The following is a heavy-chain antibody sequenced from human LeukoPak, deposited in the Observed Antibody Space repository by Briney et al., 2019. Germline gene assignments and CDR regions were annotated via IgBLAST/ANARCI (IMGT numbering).Heavy chain of an antibody. J-gene: IGHJ4*02. D-gene: IGHD2-15*01. V-gene: IGHV3-48*04. CDR1: GCTFSGYD. CDR3: ARVRDYYCSGGSCYGGDFDY. CDR2: INSGSSTI. Sequence: GSLRLSCAASGCTFSGYDMNWVRQSPGKGLEWVSYINSGSSTIFYADSVKGRFAVSRDNAKNSLYLQMNSLRAEDTAVYYCARVRDYYCSGGSCYGGDFDYWGQGTLVTVSS.